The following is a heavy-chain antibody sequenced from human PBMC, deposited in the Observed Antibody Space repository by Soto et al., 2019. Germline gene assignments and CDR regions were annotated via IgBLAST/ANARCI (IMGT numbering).Heavy chain of an antibody. D-gene: IGHD2-2*03. CDR2: IFPTDSTT. CDR1: GYNFASFW. CDR3: ARAVVGYCSSASCPADY. J-gene: IGHJ4*02. V-gene: IGHV5-51*01. Sequence: PGASLKISCKGSGYNFASFWIGWVRQMPGKGLEWMGMIFPTDSTTTYSPSFQGQVTISADKSISTAYLQWSSLKASDTAIYYCARAVVGYCSSASCPADYWGQGTLVTVS.